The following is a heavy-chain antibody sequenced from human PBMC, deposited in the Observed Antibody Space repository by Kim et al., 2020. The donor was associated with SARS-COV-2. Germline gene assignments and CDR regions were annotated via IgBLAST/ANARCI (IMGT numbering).Heavy chain of an antibody. D-gene: IGHD3-3*01. CDR2: ISSSSSYI. V-gene: IGHV3-21*01. J-gene: IGHJ6*02. Sequence: GGSLRLSCAASGFTFSSYSMNWVRQAPGKGLEWFSSISSSSSYIYYADSVKGRFTISRDNAKNSLYLQMNSLRAEDTAVYYCARDVTYYDFWGGYSATTNHYYYYYDGIDVWGQGTTVTVSS. CDR3: ARDVTYYDFWGGYSATTNHYYYYYDGIDV. CDR1: GFTFSSYS.